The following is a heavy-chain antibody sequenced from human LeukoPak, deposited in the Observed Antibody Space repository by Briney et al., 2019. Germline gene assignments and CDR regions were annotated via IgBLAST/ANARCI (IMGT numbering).Heavy chain of an antibody. D-gene: IGHD3-10*01. Sequence: ASVKVSCKASGYTITSYAMHWVRQPPGQRLEWMGWINAGNGNTKYSQKFQGRVTITRDTSASTAYMELSSLRSEDTAVYYCATMVRGVMVLDYWGQGTLVTVSS. CDR3: ATMVRGVMVLDY. V-gene: IGHV1-3*01. CDR2: INAGNGNT. CDR1: GYTITSYA. J-gene: IGHJ4*02.